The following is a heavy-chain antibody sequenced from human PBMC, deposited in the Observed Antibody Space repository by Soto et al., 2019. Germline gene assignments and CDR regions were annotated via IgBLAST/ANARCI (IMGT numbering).Heavy chain of an antibody. D-gene: IGHD5-18*01. CDR1: GFNFNNYG. J-gene: IGHJ4*02. CDR2: TSYDGSKK. CDR3: AKSRGYSYGFLLVDY. V-gene: IGHV3-30*18. Sequence: GGSLRLSCAASGFNFNNYGMHWVRQAPGRGLEWVAVTSYDGSKKFYTDSVKGRFTISRDNSKNTLYLQMYSVRAEDTAMYYCAKSRGYSYGFLLVDYWGQGTLVTVSS.